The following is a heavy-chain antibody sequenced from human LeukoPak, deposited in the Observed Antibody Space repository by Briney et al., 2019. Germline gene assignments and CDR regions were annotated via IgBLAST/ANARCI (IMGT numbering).Heavy chain of an antibody. V-gene: IGHV3-30*02. J-gene: IGHJ4*02. CDR3: AKGRTWYSSGPEDY. CDR2: IRYDGSNK. CDR1: GFTFSSYG. D-gene: IGHD6-19*01. Sequence: PGGSLRLSCAASGFTFSSYGMHWVRQAPGKGLEWVAFIRYDGSNKYYADSVKGRFTISRDNSKNTLYLQMNSLRAEDTAVYYCAKGRTWYSSGPEDYWGQGTLVTVSS.